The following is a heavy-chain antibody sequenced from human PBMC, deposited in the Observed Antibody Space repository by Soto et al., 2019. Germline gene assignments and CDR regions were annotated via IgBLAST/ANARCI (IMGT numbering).Heavy chain of an antibody. CDR1: GLTLSGHW. V-gene: IGHV3-74*01. Sequence: PGGSLRLSCVASGLTLSGHWMHWVRQAPGKGLEWVSRISSDGRSTNYAGSVKGRFTISRDNARNTLYLQMDSLRAEDTAVYDCASPYISSYYVADFWGQGTLVTVSS. CDR3: ASPYISSYYVADF. CDR2: ISSDGRST. J-gene: IGHJ4*02. D-gene: IGHD6-13*01.